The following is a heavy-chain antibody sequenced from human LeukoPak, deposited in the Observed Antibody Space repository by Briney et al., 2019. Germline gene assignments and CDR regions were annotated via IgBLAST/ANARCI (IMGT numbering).Heavy chain of an antibody. CDR2: IYHGGST. J-gene: IGHJ5*02. Sequence: SQTLSLTCAVSGGSLSSGGYSGGWVRQPPGRGRGWIGYIYHGGSTYENPSLKSPVTISVDRSKNQSSLKLSSVTAADTAVYYCARARFAMVRGVSWFDPWGQGTLVTVSS. D-gene: IGHD3-10*01. CDR1: GGSLSSGGYS. V-gene: IGHV4-30-2*01. CDR3: ARARFAMVRGVSWFDP.